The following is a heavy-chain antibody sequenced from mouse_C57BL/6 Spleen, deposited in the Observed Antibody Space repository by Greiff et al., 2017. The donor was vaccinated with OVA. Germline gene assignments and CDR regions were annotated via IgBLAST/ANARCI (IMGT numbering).Heavy chain of an antibody. CDR3: ARHEVQGYGSPVGYFDV. Sequence: VQLQQSGAELVKPGASVKLSCKASGYTFTEYTIHWVKQRSGQGLEWIGWFYPGSGSIKYNEKFKDKATLTADKSSSTVYMELSRLTSEDSAVYFCARHEVQGYGSPVGYFDVWGTGTTVTVSS. V-gene: IGHV1-62-2*01. D-gene: IGHD1-1*01. CDR2: FYPGSGSI. J-gene: IGHJ1*03. CDR1: GYTFTEYT.